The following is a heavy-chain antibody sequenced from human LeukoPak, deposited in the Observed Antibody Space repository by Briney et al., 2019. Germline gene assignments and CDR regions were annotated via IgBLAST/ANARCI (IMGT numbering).Heavy chain of an antibody. V-gene: IGHV1-69*05. Sequence: GASVKVSCKASGGTFSSYAISWVRQAPGQGLEWMGRIIPIFGTANYAQKFQGRVTITTDESTSTAYMELSSLRSEDTAVYYCASLREYSSSWAPDYWGQGTLVTVSS. J-gene: IGHJ4*02. CDR3: ASLREYSSSWAPDY. CDR2: IIPIFGTA. CDR1: GGTFSSYA. D-gene: IGHD6-13*01.